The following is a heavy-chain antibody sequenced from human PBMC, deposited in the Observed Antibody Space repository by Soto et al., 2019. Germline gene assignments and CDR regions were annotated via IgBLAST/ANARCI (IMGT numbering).Heavy chain of an antibody. CDR1: GFTADDDA. CDR3: AKAMKWGGMTTIHYFDS. J-gene: IGHJ4*02. D-gene: IGHD4-17*01. V-gene: IGHV3-9*02. Sequence: EVQLVESGGGLVRPGRSLRLSCVASGFTADDDAMHWFRQAPGKGLEWVSGISSNSDTIDYADSVKGRFTISRDNAKNSLFLQMNSLRPEDTALYYCAKAMKWGGMTTIHYFDSWGQGTLVTVSS. CDR2: ISSNSDTI.